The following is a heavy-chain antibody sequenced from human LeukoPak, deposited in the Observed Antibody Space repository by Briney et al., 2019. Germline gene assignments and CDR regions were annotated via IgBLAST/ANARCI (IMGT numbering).Heavy chain of an antibody. CDR2: TYFRSRWYY. CDR3: ARGWDPYSSSLDY. Sequence: QTLSLTCAISGDSVSSHNAAWNWIRQPPSRGVEWLGRTYFRSRWYYDYAVSEKSRISINPDTSKNQVSLQLKSVTPEDTAVYYCARGWDPYSSSLDYWGQGTLVTVSS. J-gene: IGHJ4*02. V-gene: IGHV6-1*01. D-gene: IGHD4-11*01. CDR1: GDSVSSHNAA.